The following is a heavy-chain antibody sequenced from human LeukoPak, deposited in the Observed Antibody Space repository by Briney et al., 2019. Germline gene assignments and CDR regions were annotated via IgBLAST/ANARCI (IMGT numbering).Heavy chain of an antibody. Sequence: PGGSLRLSCAAPGFTFSSYAMNWVRLSAGRGLEWVSAITDNGNTTYYADSVQGRFTISRDNSKSTLYLQMNSLGVEDTAVYYCATLRLSDHFDYWGLGTLVTVSS. CDR3: ATLRLSDHFDY. J-gene: IGHJ4*02. CDR1: GFTFSSYA. CDR2: ITDNGNTT. V-gene: IGHV3-23*05. D-gene: IGHD2-15*01.